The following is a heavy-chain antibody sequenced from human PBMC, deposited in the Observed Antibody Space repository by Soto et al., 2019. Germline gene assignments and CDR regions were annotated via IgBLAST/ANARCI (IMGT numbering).Heavy chain of an antibody. CDR2: IYHSGST. V-gene: IGHV4-30-2*01. J-gene: IGHJ6*02. Sequence: PSETLSLTCAVSGGSISSGGYSWSWIRQPPGKGLEWIGYIYHSGSTYYNPSLKSRVTISVDRSKNQFSLKLSSVTAADTAAYYCARGGIMITFGGVIGGSYYYYGMDVWGQGTTVTVSS. D-gene: IGHD3-16*02. CDR1: GGSISSGGYS. CDR3: ARGGIMITFGGVIGGSYYYYGMDV.